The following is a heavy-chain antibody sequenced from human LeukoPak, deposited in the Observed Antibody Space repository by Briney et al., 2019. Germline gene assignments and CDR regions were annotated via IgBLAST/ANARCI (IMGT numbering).Heavy chain of an antibody. CDR3: ARDLRTSFDY. D-gene: IGHD2-2*01. Sequence: PGRSLRLSCAASGFTFSSYSMNWVRQAPGKGLEWVSSIGSSSSYIYYADSVKGRFTISRDNAKNSLYLQMNSLRAEDTAVYYCARDLRTSFDYWGQGTLVTVSS. J-gene: IGHJ4*02. CDR2: IGSSSSYI. V-gene: IGHV3-21*01. CDR1: GFTFSSYS.